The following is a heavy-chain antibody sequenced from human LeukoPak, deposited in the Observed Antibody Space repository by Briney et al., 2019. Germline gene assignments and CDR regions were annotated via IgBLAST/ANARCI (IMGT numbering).Heavy chain of an antibody. CDR2: INPNNGVT. CDR3: ARDHLCTNGICYTVPYYGY. D-gene: IGHD2-8*01. V-gene: IGHV1-2*06. CDR1: GYTFTGYY. Sequence: GASVKVSCKASGYTFTGYYMHWMQQAPGQGLEWMGRINPNNGVTNYAQQFQGRVTMTRDTSLSTAYMEVSRLRSDDTAVYYCARDHLCTNGICYTVPYYGYWGQGTLVTVSS. J-gene: IGHJ4*02.